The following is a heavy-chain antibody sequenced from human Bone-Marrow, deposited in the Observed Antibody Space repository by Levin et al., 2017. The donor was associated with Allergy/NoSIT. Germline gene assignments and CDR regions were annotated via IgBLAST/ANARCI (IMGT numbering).Heavy chain of an antibody. CDR3: AREAGSPAVYYFDY. V-gene: IGHV1-69*13. J-gene: IGHJ4*02. CDR1: GGTFNRHG. Sequence: SVKVSCKASGGTFNRHGINWVRQAPGRGLEWMGGIIPILGTTNYAQKFQGRVTITGDESTTTVYMELSSLRSEDTAVYYCAREAGSPAVYYFDYWGQGTLVTVSS. CDR2: IIPILGTT. D-gene: IGHD6-19*01.